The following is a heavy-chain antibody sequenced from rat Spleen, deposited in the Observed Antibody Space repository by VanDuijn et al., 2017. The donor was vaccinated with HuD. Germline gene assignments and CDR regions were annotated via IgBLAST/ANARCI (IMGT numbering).Heavy chain of an antibody. V-gene: IGHV5-22*01. CDR1: GFTFSDYY. J-gene: IGHJ2*01. CDR3: ARHEDYGGYSRDYFGY. D-gene: IGHD1-11*01. Sequence: EVQLVESDGGLVQPGRSLKLSCAASGFTFSDYYMAWVRQAPKKGLEWVASISYEGTSTYYGDSVKGRFTISRDNAKSTLYLLMNSLRSEDTATYYCARHEDYGGYSRDYFGYWGQGVMVTVSS. CDR2: ISYEGTST.